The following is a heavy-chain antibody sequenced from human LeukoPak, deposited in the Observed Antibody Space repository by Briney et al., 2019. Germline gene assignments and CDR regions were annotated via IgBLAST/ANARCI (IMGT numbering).Heavy chain of an antibody. J-gene: IGHJ4*02. CDR3: AKGVDNWNYDGYFDY. CDR2: ISGSGGST. V-gene: IGHV3-23*01. CDR1: GFTFSDYY. D-gene: IGHD1-7*01. Sequence: GGSLRLSCAASGFTFSDYYMSWIRQAPGKGLEWVSAISGSGGSTYYADSVKGRFTISRDNSKNTLYLQMNSLRAEDTAVYYCAKGVDNWNYDGYFDYWGQGTLVTVFS.